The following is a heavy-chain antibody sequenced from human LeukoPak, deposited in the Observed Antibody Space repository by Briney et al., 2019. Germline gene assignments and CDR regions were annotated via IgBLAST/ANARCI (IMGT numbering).Heavy chain of an antibody. Sequence: GGSLRLSCVVSGLTFSSYAMTWVRQAPGKGLGWVSAISGSGGSTYYADSVKGRFTISRDNYKNTLYLQMNSLRAEDTAVYYCARDSGIYDSSGYYGLSYYGMDVWGQGTTVTVSS. D-gene: IGHD3-22*01. CDR2: ISGSGGST. J-gene: IGHJ6*02. CDR1: GLTFSSYA. V-gene: IGHV3-23*01. CDR3: ARDSGIYDSSGYYGLSYYGMDV.